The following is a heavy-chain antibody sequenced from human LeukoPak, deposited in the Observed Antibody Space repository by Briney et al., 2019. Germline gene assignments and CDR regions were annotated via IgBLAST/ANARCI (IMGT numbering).Heavy chain of an antibody. CDR3: AKDGRYYGSGSYSAFDI. CDR1: GFTFSSYA. V-gene: IGHV3-23*01. D-gene: IGHD3-10*01. Sequence: GGSLRLSCAASGFTFSSYAMSWVRQAPGKGLEWVSAISGSGGSTYYADSVKGRFTISRDNSKNTLYLQMNSLRAEDTAVYYCAKDGRYYGSGSYSAFDIWGQGTMVTVSS. J-gene: IGHJ3*02. CDR2: ISGSGGST.